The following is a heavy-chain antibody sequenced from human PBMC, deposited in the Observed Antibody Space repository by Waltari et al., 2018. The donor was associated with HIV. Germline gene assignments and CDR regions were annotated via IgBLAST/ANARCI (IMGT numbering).Heavy chain of an antibody. CDR2: ISVGSTTI. D-gene: IGHD2-21*02. CDR3: ARDWCGLTF. V-gene: IGHV3-11*01. J-gene: IGHJ4*02. CDR1: GFKFSDYY. Sequence: QVQLVESGGGLVKPGGSLRLSCAASGFKFSDYYMTWIRQPPGKCLEWCSYISVGSTTIMYADSVNGRFTISRDDAKNSIYRQMDSLRVDDTAVYFCARDWCGLTFWGQGALVTVSS.